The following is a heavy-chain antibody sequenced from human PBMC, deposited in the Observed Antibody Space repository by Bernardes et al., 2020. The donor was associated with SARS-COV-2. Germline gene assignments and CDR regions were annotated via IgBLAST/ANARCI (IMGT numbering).Heavy chain of an antibody. CDR3: AKTRGSAYFLDY. Sequence: GGSLRLSCAVSGFTFSRNAMSWVRQAPGKGLEWVSTISSTGGFTYYADSVKGRFTISRDNPWKTLYLQMNNLRAEDTAVYYCAKTRGSAYFLDYWGQGILVTVSS. CDR2: ISSTGGFT. D-gene: IGHD3-3*01. CDR1: GFTFSRNA. V-gene: IGHV3-23*01. J-gene: IGHJ4*02.